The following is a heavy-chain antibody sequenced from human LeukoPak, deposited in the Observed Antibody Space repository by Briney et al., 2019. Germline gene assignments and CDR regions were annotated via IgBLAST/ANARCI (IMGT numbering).Heavy chain of an antibody. V-gene: IGHV4-39*01. D-gene: IGHD1-26*01. J-gene: IGHJ4*02. CDR3: ARHLIVGATTSDY. CDR2: IYYSGST. Sequence: SETLSLTCTVSGDSISSSSYYWGWIRQPPGKGLEWIGSIYYSGSTYYNPSLKSRVTISIDTSKNQFSLKLSSVAAADTAVYYCARHLIVGATTSDYWGQGTLVTVSS. CDR1: GDSISSSSYY.